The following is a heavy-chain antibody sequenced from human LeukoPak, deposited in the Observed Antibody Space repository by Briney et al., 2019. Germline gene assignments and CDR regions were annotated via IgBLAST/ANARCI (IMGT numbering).Heavy chain of an antibody. CDR2: ISSSSSYI. D-gene: IGHD6-19*01. Sequence: GGSLRLSCAASGFTFTSYGMTWVRQAPGRGLEWVSSISSSSSYIYYSDSVKGRFTISRDNAKNSLYLQMNSLKADDTAVYYCTRGAGTGWRFDSWGQGTLVTVSS. V-gene: IGHV3-21*01. CDR1: GFTFTSYG. J-gene: IGHJ4*02. CDR3: TRGAGTGWRFDS.